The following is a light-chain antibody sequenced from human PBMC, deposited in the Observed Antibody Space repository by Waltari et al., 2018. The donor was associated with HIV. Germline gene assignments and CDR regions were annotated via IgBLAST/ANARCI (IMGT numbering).Light chain of an antibody. CDR2: KNN. CDR3: AAWDDSLRGHVV. Sequence: QSVLTQPPSASATPGQRVTISCSGTRSNIGSNFVFWYQQFPGTAHKLLMYKNNSVFSGVPDGFSCSNAGTSASLSISGLRSEDEAVYYCAAWDDSLRGHVVFGGGTNLTV. J-gene: IGLJ2*01. V-gene: IGLV1-47*01. CDR1: RSNIGSNF.